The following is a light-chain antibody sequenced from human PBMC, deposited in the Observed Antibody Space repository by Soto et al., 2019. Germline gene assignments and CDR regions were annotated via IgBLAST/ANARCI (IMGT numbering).Light chain of an antibody. CDR2: GAS. CDR1: QSVSSGY. CDR3: QQYGGSPTWT. Sequence: EIVLTQSPNTLSLSPGERATLSCRASQSVSSGYLAWYQQKPGQAPRLLIYGASSRATGIPDRFSGSGSGTDFTGTAFTLTISRLEPEDFAVYYCQQYGGSPTWTFGQGTKVEIK. V-gene: IGKV3-20*01. J-gene: IGKJ1*01.